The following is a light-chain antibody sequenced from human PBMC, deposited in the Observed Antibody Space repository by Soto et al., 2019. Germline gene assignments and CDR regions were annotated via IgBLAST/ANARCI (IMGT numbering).Light chain of an antibody. V-gene: IGKV3-11*01. Sequence: EIVLTQSPATLSLSPGERATLSCRASQSVTSYLAWYQQKPGQAPRLLIYDASNRATGIPARFSGSGSGTDFTLTFSTLEPEDFAFYYCQQRSNGPPTFGQGTKVDIK. CDR3: QQRSNGPPT. CDR1: QSVTSY. J-gene: IGKJ1*01. CDR2: DAS.